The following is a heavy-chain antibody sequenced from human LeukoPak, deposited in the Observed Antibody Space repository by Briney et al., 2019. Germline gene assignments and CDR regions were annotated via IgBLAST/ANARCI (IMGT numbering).Heavy chain of an antibody. V-gene: IGHV3-74*01. CDR1: GFTFSSYW. Sequence: PGGSLRLSCAASGFTFSSYWMHWVRQAPGKGLVWVSRINSDGSTTSYADSVKGRFTISRDNAKNTLYLQMNSLGAEDTAVYYCARRSAAKDAFDIWGQGTMVTVSS. CDR3: ARRSAAKDAFDI. CDR2: INSDGSTT. D-gene: IGHD6-25*01. J-gene: IGHJ3*02.